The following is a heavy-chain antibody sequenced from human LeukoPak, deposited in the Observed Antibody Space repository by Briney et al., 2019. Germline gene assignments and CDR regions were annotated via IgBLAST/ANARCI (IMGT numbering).Heavy chain of an antibody. V-gene: IGHV3-30*04. D-gene: IGHD3-10*01. Sequence: GRSLRLSCAASGFTFSSYAMHWVRQAPGKGLEWVAVISYDGSNKYYADSVKGRFTISRDNSKNTLYLQMNSLRAEDTAVYYYARDYEPDYYGSGFSYYFDYWGQGTLVTVSS. CDR2: ISYDGSNK. CDR1: GFTFSSYA. J-gene: IGHJ4*02. CDR3: ARDYEPDYYGSGFSYYFDY.